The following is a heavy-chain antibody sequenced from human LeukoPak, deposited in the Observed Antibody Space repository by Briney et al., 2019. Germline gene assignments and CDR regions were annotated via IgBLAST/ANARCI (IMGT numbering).Heavy chain of an antibody. CDR1: GFTFDDYG. J-gene: IGHJ3*02. D-gene: IGHD1-26*01. V-gene: IGHV3-20*04. Sequence: GGSLRLSCAASGFTFDDYGMNWVRQAPGKGLEWVSGINWNGGSTGYADSVKGRFTISRDNAKNSLYLQMNSLRAEDTAVYYCARGGSPPEALGDAFDIWGQGTMVTVSS. CDR3: ARGGSPPEALGDAFDI. CDR2: INWNGGST.